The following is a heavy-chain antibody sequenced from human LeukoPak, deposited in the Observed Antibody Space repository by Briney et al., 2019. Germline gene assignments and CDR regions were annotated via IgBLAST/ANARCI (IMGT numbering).Heavy chain of an antibody. J-gene: IGHJ3*02. CDR2: IIPTPDVA. V-gene: IGHV1-69*04. Sequence: SVKVSCKASGDNFSSYIITWVRQAPGQGLEWMGRIIPTPDVANFAQKFKGRVTITADKFTNTAHLELSSLRSEDTAVYFCTREGVYSPDPTSYHRLPFDIWGKGTVVIVSS. D-gene: IGHD3-16*02. CDR3: TREGVYSPDPTSYHRLPFDI. CDR1: GDNFSSYI.